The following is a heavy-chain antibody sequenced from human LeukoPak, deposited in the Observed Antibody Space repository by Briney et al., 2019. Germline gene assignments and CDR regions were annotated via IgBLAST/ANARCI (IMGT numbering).Heavy chain of an antibody. CDR3: AREPSYSSSSDY. CDR2: IYHSGST. D-gene: IGHD6-6*01. Sequence: PSETLSLTCTVSGYSISSGFFWGWIRQPPGKGLEWIGSIYHSGSTYYNSSLKSRVTISVDTSKNQFSLKLSSVTAADTAVYYCAREPSYSSSSDYWGQGTLVTVSS. V-gene: IGHV4-38-2*02. CDR1: GYSISSGFF. J-gene: IGHJ4*02.